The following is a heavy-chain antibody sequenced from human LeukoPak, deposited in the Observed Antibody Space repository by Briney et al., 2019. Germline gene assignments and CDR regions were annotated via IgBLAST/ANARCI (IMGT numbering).Heavy chain of an antibody. V-gene: IGHV4-59*08. Sequence: SETLSHTCTVSGGSISSYYWSWIRQPPGKGLEWIGYIYYSGSTNYNPSLKSRVTISVDTSKNQFSLQLTSVTAADTAVYYCARLVLEGLLKVRSGMLVGAQGPTVTVSS. CDR3: ARLVLEGLLKVRSGMLV. J-gene: IGHJ6*02. CDR1: GGSISSYY. D-gene: IGHD3-22*01. CDR2: IYYSGST.